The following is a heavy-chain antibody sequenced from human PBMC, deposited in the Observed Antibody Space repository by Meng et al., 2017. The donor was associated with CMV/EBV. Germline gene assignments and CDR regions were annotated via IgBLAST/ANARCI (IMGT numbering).Heavy chain of an antibody. J-gene: IGHJ5*02. Sequence: AVYGGSFSGYYWSWIRQPPGKGLEWIGEINHSGSTNYNPSLKSRVTISVDTSKNQFSLKLSSVTAADTAVYYCATRLVPATEYNWFDPWGQGTLSPSPQ. D-gene: IGHD2-2*01. V-gene: IGHV4-34*01. CDR2: INHSGST. CDR1: GGSFSGYY. CDR3: ATRLVPATEYNWFDP.